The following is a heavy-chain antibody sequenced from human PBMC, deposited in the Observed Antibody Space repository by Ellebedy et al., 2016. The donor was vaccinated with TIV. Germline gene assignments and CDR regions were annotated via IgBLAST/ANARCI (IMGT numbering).Heavy chain of an antibody. J-gene: IGHJ6*02. V-gene: IGHV3-23*01. CDR1: GFLFSSYT. CDR2: ISGTGVST. Sequence: PGGSLRLSCAASGFLFSSYTMSWVRQAPGKGLEWVSVISGTGVSTDYADSVKGRFTISRDNSKNTAYLQMNSLKAEDTAVYYCAKTEGRDGYGRYFYGIEVWGRGTTVTVSS. CDR3: AKTEGRDGYGRYFYGIEV. D-gene: IGHD5-24*01.